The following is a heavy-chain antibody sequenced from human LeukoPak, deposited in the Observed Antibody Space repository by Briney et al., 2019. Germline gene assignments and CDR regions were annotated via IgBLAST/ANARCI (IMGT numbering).Heavy chain of an antibody. V-gene: IGHV3-33*01. CDR2: VSYDGINK. Sequence: PGRSLPLSCAASGFTLSVHGMHWVRQAPGKGLEYVAGVSYDGINKYYADSVKGRFTISRDISKNKLNLQMNSLRAEDTAVYYCARGIGHYDFYCEPWGQGTLVTVSS. J-gene: IGHJ5*02. CDR3: ARGIGHYDFYCEP. D-gene: IGHD3-3*01. CDR1: GFTLSVHG.